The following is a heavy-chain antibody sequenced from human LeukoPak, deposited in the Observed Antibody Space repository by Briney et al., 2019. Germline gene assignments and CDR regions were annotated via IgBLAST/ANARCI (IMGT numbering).Heavy chain of an antibody. D-gene: IGHD3-10*01. CDR2: ISISGTTI. V-gene: IGHV3-48*03. Sequence: PGGSLRLSCAASGFTFSSYEMNWVRQAPGKGLEWVSHISISGTTIYYADAVKGRFAISRDDAKNSLFLQLNSLRAEDTAVYYCARGSLTAYYNGRSMDVWGQGTTVTVSS. CDR3: ARGSLTAYYNGRSMDV. CDR1: GFTFSSYE. J-gene: IGHJ6*02.